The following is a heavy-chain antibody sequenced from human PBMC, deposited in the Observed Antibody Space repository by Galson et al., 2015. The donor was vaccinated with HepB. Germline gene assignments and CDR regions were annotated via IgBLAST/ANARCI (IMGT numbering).Heavy chain of an antibody. CDR3: TTVKSSWKAFDI. D-gene: IGHD6-13*01. Sequence: SLRLPCAASGFPFSNAWMCWVRQAPGKGLEWVGRIKSKTDGGTTHYAAPVKGRFTISRDDSKNTLSLQMNSLKTEDTAVYYCTTVKSSWKAFDIWGQGTMVTVSS. J-gene: IGHJ3*02. CDR1: GFPFSNAW. CDR2: IKSKTDGGTT. V-gene: IGHV3-15*01.